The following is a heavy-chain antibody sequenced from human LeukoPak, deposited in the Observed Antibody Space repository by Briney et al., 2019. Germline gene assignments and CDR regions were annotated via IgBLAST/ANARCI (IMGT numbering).Heavy chain of an antibody. CDR1: GGSISSYY. Sequence: SETLSLTCTVSGGSISSYYWSWIRQPPGKGLEWIGYIYYSGSTTYNPSLKSRVTISVDTSKNQFSLKLNSVTAADTAVYYCAGYSSSSRPNAVLDYWGQGTLVTVSS. CDR3: AGYSSSSRPNAVLDY. CDR2: IYYSGST. D-gene: IGHD6-6*01. V-gene: IGHV4-59*08. J-gene: IGHJ4*02.